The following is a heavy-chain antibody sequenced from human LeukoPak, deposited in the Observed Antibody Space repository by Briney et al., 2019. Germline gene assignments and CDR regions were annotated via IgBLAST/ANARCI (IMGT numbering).Heavy chain of an antibody. CDR2: ISYDGSNK. Sequence: PGRSLRLSCAASGFTFSSYAMHWVRQAPGKGLEWVAVISYDGSNKHYADSVKGRFTISRDNSKNTLYLQMNSLRAEDTAVYYCARDKFSKQRYSSGWYVYYGMDVWGQGTTVTVSS. J-gene: IGHJ6*02. D-gene: IGHD6-19*01. V-gene: IGHV3-30-3*01. CDR1: GFTFSSYA. CDR3: ARDKFSKQRYSSGWYVYYGMDV.